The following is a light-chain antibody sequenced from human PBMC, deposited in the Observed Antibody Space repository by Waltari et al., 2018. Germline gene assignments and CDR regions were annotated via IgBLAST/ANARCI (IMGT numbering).Light chain of an antibody. Sequence: DIQMTQSPSSLSASVGDRVTITCRASQSISSYLNWYQQKPGKAPKLLIYAASSLQSGVPSRCSGSGSGTDFTLTISSLQPEDFATYYCQQSNSTSLFGPGTKVDIK. CDR1: QSISSY. CDR3: QQSNSTSL. CDR2: AAS. V-gene: IGKV1-39*01. J-gene: IGKJ3*01.